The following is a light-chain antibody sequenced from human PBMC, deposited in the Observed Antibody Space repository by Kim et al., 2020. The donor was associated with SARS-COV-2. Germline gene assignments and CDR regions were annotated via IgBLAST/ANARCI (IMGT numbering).Light chain of an antibody. CDR1: NIVTKN. Sequence: SYELTQPLSVSVALGQTARITCGGNNIVTKNVHWYQQKPGQAPVLVMYRDTNRPSGIPERFSGSNSGNTATLTISRAQAGDEADYYCQVWDSGTWVFGGGTQLTVL. CDR2: RDT. J-gene: IGLJ3*02. V-gene: IGLV3-9*01. CDR3: QVWDSGTWV.